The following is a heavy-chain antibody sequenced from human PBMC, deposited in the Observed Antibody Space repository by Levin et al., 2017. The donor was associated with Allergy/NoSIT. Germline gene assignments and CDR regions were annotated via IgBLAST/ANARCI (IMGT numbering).Heavy chain of an antibody. Sequence: SETLSLTCTVSGGSISSGGYCWSWIRQHPGKGLEWIGYIYYSGSTYYNPSLRSRVTISVDTSKNQFSLKLSSVTAADTAVYYCARAHEAAAGTLGFDPWGQGTLVTVSS. D-gene: IGHD6-13*01. CDR3: ARAHEAAAGTLGFDP. V-gene: IGHV4-31*03. J-gene: IGHJ5*02. CDR1: GGSISSGGYC. CDR2: IYYSGST.